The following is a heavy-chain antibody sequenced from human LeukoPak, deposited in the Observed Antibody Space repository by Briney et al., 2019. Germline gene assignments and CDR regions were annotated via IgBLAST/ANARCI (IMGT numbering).Heavy chain of an antibody. CDR3: ARDLSATARAYDY. CDR1: GFILRDYN. V-gene: IGHV3-21*01. CDR2: IAISGTYI. J-gene: IGHJ4*02. D-gene: IGHD2-15*01. Sequence: PGGSLRLSCAASGFILRDYNMNWVRQAPGNGLEWVSFIAISGTYITYADSVKGRFTISRDNAKNSLYLQMNSLRAEDTAVYYCARDLSATARAYDYWGQGTLVTVSS.